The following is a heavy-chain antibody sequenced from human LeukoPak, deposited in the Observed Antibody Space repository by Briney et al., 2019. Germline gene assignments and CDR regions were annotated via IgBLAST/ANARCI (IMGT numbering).Heavy chain of an antibody. J-gene: IGHJ2*01. CDR3: ARASDHYDSSGYRYFDL. Sequence: SETLSLTWTVSGGSIRSYYWGWIRQPPGKGLEWIGYIYYSGSTNYNPSLKSRVSISVDTSKNQFSLKLSSVTAADTAVYYCARASDHYDSSGYRYFDLWGRGTLATVSS. D-gene: IGHD3-22*01. CDR2: IYYSGST. CDR1: GGSIRSYY. V-gene: IGHV4-59*01.